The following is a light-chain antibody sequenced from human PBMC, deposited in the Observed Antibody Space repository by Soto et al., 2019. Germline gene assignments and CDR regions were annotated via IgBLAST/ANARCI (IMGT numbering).Light chain of an antibody. CDR3: SSYTTSSTYV. Sequence: QSVLTQPPSVSGAPGQRVTISCTGSSSNIGACNYVPWYQQHPGKAPKLMISDISNRPSGVSNRFSGSKSGNTASLTISGLQTEDEADYYCSSYTTSSTYVFGTGTKVTVL. CDR2: DIS. CDR1: SSNIGACNY. J-gene: IGLJ1*01. V-gene: IGLV2-14*01.